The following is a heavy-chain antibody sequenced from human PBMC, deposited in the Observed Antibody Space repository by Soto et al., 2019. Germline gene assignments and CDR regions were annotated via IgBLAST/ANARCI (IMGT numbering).Heavy chain of an antibody. CDR2: IYYSGST. Sequence: KTSETLSLTCTVSGGSISSGDYYWSWIRQPPGKGLEWIGYIYYSGSTYYNPSLKSRVTISVDTSKNQFSLKLSSVTAADTAVYYCARGPSGEVSFDYWGQGTLVTVSA. V-gene: IGHV4-30-4*01. D-gene: IGHD2-21*01. J-gene: IGHJ4*02. CDR1: GGSISSGDYY. CDR3: ARGPSGEVSFDY.